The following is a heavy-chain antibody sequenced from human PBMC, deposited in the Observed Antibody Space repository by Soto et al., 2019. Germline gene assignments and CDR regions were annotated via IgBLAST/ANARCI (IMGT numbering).Heavy chain of an antibody. CDR3: AKGYCTSTTCYGFLHYFDY. CDR2: ISASGGST. Sequence: GGSLRLSCAASGCNFIRYAMSWVREAPGKGLEWVSAISASGGSTYYADSVKGRFTISRDTSKNTLSLQMNSLRAEDTAVYYCAKGYCTSTTCYGFLHYFDYWGQGTLVTVSS. D-gene: IGHD2-2*01. V-gene: IGHV3-23*01. CDR1: GCNFIRYA. J-gene: IGHJ4*02.